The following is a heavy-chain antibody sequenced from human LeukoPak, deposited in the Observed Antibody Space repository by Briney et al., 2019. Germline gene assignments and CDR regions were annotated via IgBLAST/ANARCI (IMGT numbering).Heavy chain of an antibody. V-gene: IGHV1-46*01. CDR2: INPSGGST. D-gene: IGHD3-22*01. CDR1: GYTCTSYY. CDR3: ASSSGYYSWFDP. J-gene: IGHJ5*02. Sequence: WASVKVSCKASGYTCTSYYMHWVRQAPGQGLEWMGIINPSGGSTSYAQKFQGRVTMTRDTSTSTVYMELSSLRSQDTAVYYCASSSGYYSWFDPWGQGTLVTVSS.